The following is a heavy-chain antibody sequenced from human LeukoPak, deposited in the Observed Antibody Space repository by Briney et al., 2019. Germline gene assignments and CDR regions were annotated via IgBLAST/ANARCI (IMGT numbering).Heavy chain of an antibody. CDR2: INHSGTT. V-gene: IGHV4-34*01. CDR3: ARGGSYPTSNDY. J-gene: IGHJ4*02. Sequence: SETLSFTCTIYGGPFNGYYWSWIRQPPGKGLEWIGEINHSGTTNYNPSLESRVTISVDTSKNQFSLKLSSMTAADTAVYYCARGGSYPTSNDYWGQGTLVTVSS. CDR1: GGPFNGYY. D-gene: IGHD1-26*01.